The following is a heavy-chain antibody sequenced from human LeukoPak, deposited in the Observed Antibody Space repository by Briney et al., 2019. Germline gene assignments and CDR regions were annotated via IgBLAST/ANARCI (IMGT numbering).Heavy chain of an antibody. Sequence: SETLSLTCTVSGASISSGGYYWSWIRQHPGRGLEWIGYISYSGSPYYNPSLKSRVTISVDTSRNQFSLKLSSVTAADTAVYYCASNYYGSGSLDYWGQGNLVTVSS. V-gene: IGHV4-31*03. J-gene: IGHJ4*02. CDR3: ASNYYGSGSLDY. D-gene: IGHD3-10*01. CDR2: ISYSGSP. CDR1: GASISSGGYY.